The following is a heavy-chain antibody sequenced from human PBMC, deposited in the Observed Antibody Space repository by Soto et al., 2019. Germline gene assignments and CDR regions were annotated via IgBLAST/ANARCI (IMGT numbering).Heavy chain of an antibody. CDR3: GGDTWGRRPYYYDTSVTS. CDR1: GFTFSSYA. CDR2: ISYDGVSK. V-gene: IGHV3-30-3*01. D-gene: IGHD3-22*01. Sequence: QVQLVESGGGVVQPGRSLRLSCATSGFTFSSYALHWVRQAPGKGLEWVALISYDGVSKYHAASGQGRFTISRDSFKNTPYLQMDSLRVEDTGVYYGGGDTWGRRPYYYDTSVTSWGQGTLVTVSS. J-gene: IGHJ5*02.